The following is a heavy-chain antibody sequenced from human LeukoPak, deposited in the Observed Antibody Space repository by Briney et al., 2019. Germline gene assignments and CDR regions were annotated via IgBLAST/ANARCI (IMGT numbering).Heavy chain of an antibody. CDR3: VGGIGWLPDY. J-gene: IGHJ4*02. CDR1: GLTFSAYW. V-gene: IGHV3-7*01. Sequence: PGGSLRLSCAASGLTFSAYWGNWFRQAPGKGLEWVANIEQDGSEKNYVDSVKGRFTISRDNGANSLYLQMNNLRVEDTGVYYCVGGIGWLPDYWGQGTLVTVSS. CDR2: IEQDGSEK. D-gene: IGHD6-19*01.